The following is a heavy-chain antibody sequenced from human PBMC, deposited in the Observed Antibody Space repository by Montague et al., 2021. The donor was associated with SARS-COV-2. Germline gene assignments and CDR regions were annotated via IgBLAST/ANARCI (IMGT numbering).Heavy chain of an antibody. J-gene: IGHJ4*02. CDR2: IYPDDSDT. CDR1: GYGFTSYW. V-gene: IGHV5-51*01. Sequence: QSGAEVKTPGESLKISCKGSGYGFTSYWVGWVRQMPGKGLEWMGIIYPDDSDTRYSPSFQGQVTISADKSISTAYLQWSSLKASDTAMYHCARLPYYGSGSYPFDYWGQGTLVTVSS. CDR3: ARLPYYGSGSYPFDY. D-gene: IGHD3-10*01.